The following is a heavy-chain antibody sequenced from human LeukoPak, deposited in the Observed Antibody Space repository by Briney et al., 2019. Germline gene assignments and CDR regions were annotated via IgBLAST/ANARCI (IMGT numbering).Heavy chain of an antibody. CDR2: ISSSSSTI. CDR1: GFTFSSYS. V-gene: IGHV3-48*04. Sequence: GGSLRLSCAASGFTFSSYSMNWVRQAPGKGLEWVSYISSSSSTIYYADSVKGRFTISRDNAKNSLYLQMNSLRAEDTAVYYCARDIVVVPAFMDVWGKGTTVTVSS. J-gene: IGHJ6*03. CDR3: ARDIVVVPAFMDV. D-gene: IGHD2-2*01.